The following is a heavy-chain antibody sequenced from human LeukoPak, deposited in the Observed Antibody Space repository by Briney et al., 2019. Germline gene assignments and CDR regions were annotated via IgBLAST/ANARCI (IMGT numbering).Heavy chain of an antibody. J-gene: IGHJ6*02. D-gene: IGHD6-19*01. Sequence: ASVKVSCKASGYTFTSYGINWVRQATGQGLEWMGWMNPNSGNTGYAQKFQGRVTMTRNTSISTAYMELSSLRSEDTAVYYCARGGQWLVRGYYYYGMDVWGQGTTVTVSS. CDR1: GYTFTSYG. CDR3: ARGGQWLVRGYYYYGMDV. CDR2: MNPNSGNT. V-gene: IGHV1-8*01.